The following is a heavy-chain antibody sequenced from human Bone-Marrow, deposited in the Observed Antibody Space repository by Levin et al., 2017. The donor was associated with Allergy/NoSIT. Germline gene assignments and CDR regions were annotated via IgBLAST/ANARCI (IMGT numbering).Heavy chain of an antibody. J-gene: IGHJ4*02. Sequence: PGGSLRLSCAGSGFIFGDYAMSWFRQAPGKGLEWVGFIRSRTYRGTTEYAASVKGRFTISRDDSKSIAYLQMNSLKIEDTAMYYCTRFNRSGYDFFSRYYAGFDYWGQGTLVTVSS. CDR3: TRFNRSGYDFFSRYYAGFDY. CDR2: IRSRTYRGTT. V-gene: IGHV3-49*03. CDR1: GFIFGDYA. D-gene: IGHD3-3*01.